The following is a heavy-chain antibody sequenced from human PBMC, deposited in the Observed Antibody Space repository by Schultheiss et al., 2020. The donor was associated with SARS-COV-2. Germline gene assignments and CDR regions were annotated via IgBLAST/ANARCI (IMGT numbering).Heavy chain of an antibody. J-gene: IGHJ6*02. Sequence: ASVKVSCKASGYTFTSFYMHWVRQAPGQGLEWMGIINPSGGSTSYAQKFQGRVTMTRDTSTSTVYMELSSLRSEDTAVYYCAREYELVGGMDVWGQGTMVTVSS. CDR1: GYTFTSFY. V-gene: IGHV1-46*01. D-gene: IGHD6-6*01. CDR2: INPSGGST. CDR3: AREYELVGGMDV.